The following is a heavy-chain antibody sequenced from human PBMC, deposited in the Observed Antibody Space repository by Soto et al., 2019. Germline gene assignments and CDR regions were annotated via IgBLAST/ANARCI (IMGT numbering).Heavy chain of an antibody. Sequence: QLQLQESGPGLVKPSKTLYLTCTVSGGSIRSRSYYWGGIRQPPGKGPERIGSGYYSGRTYYNPSLESRVDTSVEASNNQCALGLSSVTAADTAVYYCVTHLARTRPGYEVDYWGQGTLVTVSS. V-gene: IGHV4-39*01. J-gene: IGHJ4*02. CDR1: GGSIRSRSYY. CDR3: VTHLARTRPGYEVDY. CDR2: GYYSGRT. D-gene: IGHD2-15*01.